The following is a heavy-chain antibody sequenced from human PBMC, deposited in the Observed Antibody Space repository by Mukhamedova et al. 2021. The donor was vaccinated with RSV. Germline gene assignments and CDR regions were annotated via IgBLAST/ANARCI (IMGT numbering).Heavy chain of an antibody. Sequence: GLEWASSISSSSSYIYYADSVKGRFTISRDNAKNSLYLQMNSLRAEDTAVYYCARDPRAYSSSSETHDAFDIWGQGTMVTVSS. CDR2: ISSSSSYI. D-gene: IGHD6-6*01. V-gene: IGHV3-21*01. CDR3: ARDPRAYSSSSETHDAFDI. J-gene: IGHJ3*02.